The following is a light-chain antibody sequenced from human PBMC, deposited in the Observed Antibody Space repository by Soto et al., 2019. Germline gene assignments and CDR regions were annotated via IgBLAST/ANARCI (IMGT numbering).Light chain of an antibody. CDR3: QQYYSSPRT. Sequence: EIVLTQSPDTVSLSPGEGATLSCRASQSVSSSELAWYQQKPGQAPRLLIYGASRRATGISDRFSGSGSGTDFSLTISRLEPEDFAVYYCQQYYSSPRTFGQGIKVQIK. CDR1: QSVSSSE. CDR2: GAS. V-gene: IGKV3-20*01. J-gene: IGKJ1*01.